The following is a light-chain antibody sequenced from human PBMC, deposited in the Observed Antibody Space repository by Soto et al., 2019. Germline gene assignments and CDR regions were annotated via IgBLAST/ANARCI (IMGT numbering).Light chain of an antibody. V-gene: IGLV1-51*01. CDR2: DNN. J-gene: IGLJ2*01. CDR1: SSIVGNNF. Sequence: QSVLTQPPSVSAAPGQKVTISCSGSSSIVGNNFVSWYQQLPGTAPKLLIYDNNKRPSGIPDRFSGSKSGTSATLGITGLQTGDEADYYCGTWDSSLSAGGVFGGGTQLTVL. CDR3: GTWDSSLSAGGV.